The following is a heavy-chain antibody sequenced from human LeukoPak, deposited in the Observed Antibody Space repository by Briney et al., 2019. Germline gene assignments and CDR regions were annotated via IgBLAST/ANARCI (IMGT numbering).Heavy chain of an antibody. CDR2: IYYSGST. CDR1: GGSISSYY. CDR3: ARDGLRFLEWSYGMDV. V-gene: IGHV4-59*01. J-gene: IGHJ6*02. Sequence: SETLSLTCTVSGGSISSYYWSGIRQPPGKGLEWIGYIYYSGSTNYNPSLKSRVTISVDTSKNQFSLKLSSVTAADTAVYYCARDGLRFLEWSYGMDVWGQGTTVTVSS. D-gene: IGHD3-3*01.